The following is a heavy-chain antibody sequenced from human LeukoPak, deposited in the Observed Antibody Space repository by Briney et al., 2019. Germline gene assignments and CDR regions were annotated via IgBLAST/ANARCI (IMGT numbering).Heavy chain of an antibody. J-gene: IGHJ4*02. Sequence: SVKVSCKASGGTFSSYAISWVRQAPGQGHEWMGGIIPIFGTANYAQKFQGRVTITADESTSTAYMELSSLRSEDTAVYYCARVEDGVAPAGYWGQGTLVTVSS. V-gene: IGHV1-69*01. D-gene: IGHD3-3*01. CDR3: ARVEDGVAPAGY. CDR1: GGTFSSYA. CDR2: IIPIFGTA.